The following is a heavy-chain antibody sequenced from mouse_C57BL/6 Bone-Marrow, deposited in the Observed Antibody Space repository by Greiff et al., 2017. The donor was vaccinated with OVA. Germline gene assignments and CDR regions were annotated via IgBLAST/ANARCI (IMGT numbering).Heavy chain of an antibody. Sequence: QVQLQQSGAELARPGASVKLSCKASGYTFTSYGISWVKQRTGQGLEWIGEIYPRSGNTYYNEKFKGKATLTADKASSTAYMELRSLTSEDSAVYFCARGRAYHTLFDYWGQGTTLTVSS. CDR1: GYTFTSYG. J-gene: IGHJ2*01. V-gene: IGHV1-81*01. D-gene: IGHD2-12*01. CDR2: IYPRSGNT. CDR3: ARGRAYHTLFDY.